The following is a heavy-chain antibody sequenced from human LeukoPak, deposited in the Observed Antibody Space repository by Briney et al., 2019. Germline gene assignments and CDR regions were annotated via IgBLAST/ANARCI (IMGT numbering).Heavy chain of an antibody. CDR2: IYTSGST. D-gene: IGHD3-22*01. Sequence: SQTLSLTCTVSGGSLSSGSYYWSWIRQPAGKGLEWIGRIYTSGSTNYNPSLKSRVTISVDTSKNQFSLKLSSVTAADTAVYYCARGSYDSSGYPFDYWGQGTLVTVSS. CDR1: GGSLSSGSYY. CDR3: ARGSYDSSGYPFDY. V-gene: IGHV4-61*02. J-gene: IGHJ4*02.